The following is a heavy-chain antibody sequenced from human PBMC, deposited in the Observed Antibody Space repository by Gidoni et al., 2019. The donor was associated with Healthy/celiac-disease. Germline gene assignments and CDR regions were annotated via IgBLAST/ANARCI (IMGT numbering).Heavy chain of an antibody. CDR1: VFTFSSYG. CDR3: AKDRRRGNYYDSSGYYYEIGYYYYGMDV. Sequence: QVQLVESGGGVVQPGRSLRLSCAASVFTFSSYGMHWVRQAPGKGLEWVAVISYDGSNKYYADSVKGRFTISKDNSKNTLYLQMNSLGAEDTAVYYCAKDRRRGNYYDSSGYYYEIGYYYYGMDVWGQGTTVTVSS. J-gene: IGHJ6*02. CDR2: ISYDGSNK. V-gene: IGHV3-30*18. D-gene: IGHD3-22*01.